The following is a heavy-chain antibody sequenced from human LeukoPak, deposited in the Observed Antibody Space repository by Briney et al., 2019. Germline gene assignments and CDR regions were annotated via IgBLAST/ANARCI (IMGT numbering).Heavy chain of an antibody. CDR2: ISGSGGST. D-gene: IGHD3-22*01. CDR1: GFTFSSYV. Sequence: GESLRLSCAASGFTFSSYVMSWVRQAPGKGLEWVSAISGSGGSTYYADSVKGRFTISRDNSKNTLCLQMNSLRAEDTAVYFCAKAALYYDSSGYDSWGQGTLVTVSS. V-gene: IGHV3-23*01. J-gene: IGHJ4*02. CDR3: AKAALYYDSSGYDS.